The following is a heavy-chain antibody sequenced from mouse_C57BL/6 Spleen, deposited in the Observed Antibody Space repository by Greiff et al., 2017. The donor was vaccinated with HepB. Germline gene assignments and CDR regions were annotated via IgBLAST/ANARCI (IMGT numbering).Heavy chain of an antibody. V-gene: IGHV1-15*01. D-gene: IGHD2-2*01. CDR2: IDPETGGT. CDR3: TRAFSTMVTNFDY. J-gene: IGHJ2*01. Sequence: QVQLKQSGAELVRPGASVTLSCKASGYTFTDYEMHWVKQTPVHGLEWIGAIDPETGGTAYNQKFKGKAILTADKSSSTAYMELRSLTSEVSAVYYCTRAFSTMVTNFDYWGQGTTLTVSS. CDR1: GYTFTDYE.